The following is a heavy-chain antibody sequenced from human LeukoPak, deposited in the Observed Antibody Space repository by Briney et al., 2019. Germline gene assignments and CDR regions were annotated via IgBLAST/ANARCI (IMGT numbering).Heavy chain of an antibody. V-gene: IGHV3-7*01. CDR3: ARDPWDLYYYDSSEFDY. CDR1: GFTFSSYW. J-gene: IGHJ4*02. D-gene: IGHD3-22*01. Sequence: GGSLRLSCAVSGFTFSSYWMSWVRQAPGKGLEWVANIKQDGSKKYYVDSVKGRFTISRDNAKNSLYLQMNSLRAEDTAVYYCARDPWDLYYYDSSEFDYWGQGTLVTVSS. CDR2: IKQDGSKK.